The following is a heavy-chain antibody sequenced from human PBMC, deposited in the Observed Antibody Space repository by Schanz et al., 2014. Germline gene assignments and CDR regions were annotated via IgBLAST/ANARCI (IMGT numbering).Heavy chain of an antibody. J-gene: IGHJ4*02. CDR1: GFIFRTYG. CDR2: IHYDGTYK. D-gene: IGHD5-18*01. V-gene: IGHV3-30*02. Sequence: QVHLVESGGGVVQPGGSLRLSCAASGFIFRTYGMHWVRQAPGKGLEWVAFIHYDGTYKYYADSVKGRFTISRDNSENTLYLQMISLRAEDTAVYYCAKLDGYAYGSMGQEYFDYWGQGTLVAFSS. CDR3: AKLDGYAYGSMGQEYFDY.